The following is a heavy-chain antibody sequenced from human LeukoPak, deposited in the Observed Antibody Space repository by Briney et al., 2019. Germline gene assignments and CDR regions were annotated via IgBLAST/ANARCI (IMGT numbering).Heavy chain of an antibody. Sequence: DPSETLSLTCTVSGGSISNYYWNWIRQPPGKGLEWIGYIYYTGNTNYNPSLKSRVTISVDTSKNQFSLKLSSVTAADTAVYYCARDRLQLQSWGQGTLLTVSS. J-gene: IGHJ5*02. CDR1: GGSISNYY. CDR2: IYYTGNT. D-gene: IGHD1-1*01. V-gene: IGHV4-59*01. CDR3: ARDRLQLQS.